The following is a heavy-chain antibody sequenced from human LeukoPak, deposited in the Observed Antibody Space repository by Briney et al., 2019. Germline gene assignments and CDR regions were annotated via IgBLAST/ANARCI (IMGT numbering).Heavy chain of an antibody. V-gene: IGHV1-46*01. CDR3: ARGESLEGYYDFWSGYNVRDGMDV. CDR1: GYTFTSYY. CDR2: INPSGGST. J-gene: IGHJ6*02. D-gene: IGHD3-3*01. Sequence: ASVKVSCKASGYTFTSYYMHWVRQAPGQGLEWMGIINPSGGSTSYAQKFQGRVTMTRDTSTSTVYMELSSLRSEDTAVYYCARGESLEGYYDFWSGYNVRDGMDVWGQGTTVTVSS.